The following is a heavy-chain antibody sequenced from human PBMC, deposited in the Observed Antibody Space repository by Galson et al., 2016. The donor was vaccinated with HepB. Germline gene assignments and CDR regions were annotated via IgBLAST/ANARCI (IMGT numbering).Heavy chain of an antibody. J-gene: IGHJ6*02. CDR2: VYYSGSA. CDR3: AADRLPPLYYYYGMDV. Sequence: SETLSLTCSVSPGSITSGTYKWGWIRQSTGKDLEWIGSVYYSGSAYYSPSLKSRVSISLDTSNDQVSLTLTSVTAADTAVYYCAADRLPPLYYYYGMDVWGQGTTVTVSS. CDR1: PGSITSGTYK. V-gene: IGHV4-39*07.